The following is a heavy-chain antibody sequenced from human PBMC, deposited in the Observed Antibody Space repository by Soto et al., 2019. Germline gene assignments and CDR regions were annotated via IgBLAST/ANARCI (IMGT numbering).Heavy chain of an antibody. CDR3: ARGAVGLNDY. Sequence: ASVKVSCKASGYTFTGYYMHWVRQAPGQGLEWMGWINPNSGGTKIAQRFQGRVTMTRDTSTSTVYMELSSLRSEDTAVYYCARGAVGLNDYWGQGTLVTVSS. V-gene: IGHV1-2*02. J-gene: IGHJ4*02. CDR2: INPNSGGT. CDR1: GYTFTGYY.